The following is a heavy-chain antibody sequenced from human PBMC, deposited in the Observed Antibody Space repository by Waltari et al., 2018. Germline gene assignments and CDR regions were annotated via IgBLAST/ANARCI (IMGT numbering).Heavy chain of an antibody. CDR1: GGSISSSNW. J-gene: IGHJ6*02. Sequence: QVQLQESGPGLVKPSGTLSLTCAVSGGSISSSNWWSWVRQPPGKGLEWIGEIYHSGSTNDNPYRKSRVTISVDKSKNQFSLKLSSVTAADTAVYYCARAPGGDYVAVERGYYYGMDVWGQGTTVTVSS. D-gene: IGHD4-17*01. V-gene: IGHV4-4*02. CDR2: IYHSGST. CDR3: ARAPGGDYVAVERGYYYGMDV.